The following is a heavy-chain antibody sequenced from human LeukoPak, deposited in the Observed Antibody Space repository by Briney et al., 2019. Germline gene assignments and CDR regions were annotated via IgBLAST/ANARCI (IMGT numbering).Heavy chain of an antibody. D-gene: IGHD1-26*01. V-gene: IGHV3-23*01. CDR1: GFTFSSYA. J-gene: IGHJ4*02. Sequence: GGSLRLSCAASGFTFSSYAMSWVRQAPGKGLEWVSAISGSGGSTYYADSVKGRFTISRDNSKNTLYLQMNSLRVEDTAVYYCAKGRKSSGSRDYWGQGTLVTVSS. CDR3: AKGRKSSGSRDY. CDR2: ISGSGGST.